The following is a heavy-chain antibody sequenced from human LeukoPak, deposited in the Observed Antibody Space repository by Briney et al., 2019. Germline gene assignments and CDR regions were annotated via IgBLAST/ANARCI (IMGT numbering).Heavy chain of an antibody. D-gene: IGHD3-22*01. CDR1: GGSISSYY. Sequence: SETLSLTCTVSGGSISSYYWSWIRQPPGKGLEWIGYIYNSGSTNYNPSLKSRITISADTSKNQFSLKLSSVTAADTALYYCARYYYDSSGYFTSYFDYWDQGTLVTVSS. J-gene: IGHJ4*02. CDR2: IYNSGST. V-gene: IGHV4-59*01. CDR3: ARYYYDSSGYFTSYFDY.